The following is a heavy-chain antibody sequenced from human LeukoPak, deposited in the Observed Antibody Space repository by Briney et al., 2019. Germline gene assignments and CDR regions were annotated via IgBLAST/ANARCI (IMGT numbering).Heavy chain of an antibody. CDR1: GGSISSGGYS. CDR3: ARGGYCSGGSCFYFDY. J-gene: IGHJ4*02. Sequence: KPSQTLSFTCAVSGGSISSGGYSWSWIRQPPGKGLEWIGYIYHSGSTYYNPSLKSRVTISVDRSKNQFSLKLSSVTAADTAVYYCARGGYCSGGSCFYFDYWGQGTLVTVSS. D-gene: IGHD2-15*01. V-gene: IGHV4-30-2*01. CDR2: IYHSGST.